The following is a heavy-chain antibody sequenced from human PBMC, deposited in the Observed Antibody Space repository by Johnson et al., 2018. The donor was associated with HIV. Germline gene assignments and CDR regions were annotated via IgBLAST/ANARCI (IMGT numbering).Heavy chain of an antibody. Sequence: EVQLVESGGGLVQPGGSLRLSCAASGFTFSSYWMSWVRQAPGKGLEWVANIKQDGSEKYYVDSVKGRFTISRDNAKNSLYLQMNSLRAEDTAVYYCARAGLTYYYDSSGYYWGAFDIWGQGTMVTVSS. CDR1: GFTFSSYW. J-gene: IGHJ3*02. CDR3: ARAGLTYYYDSSGYYWGAFDI. V-gene: IGHV3-7*01. CDR2: IKQDGSEK. D-gene: IGHD3-22*01.